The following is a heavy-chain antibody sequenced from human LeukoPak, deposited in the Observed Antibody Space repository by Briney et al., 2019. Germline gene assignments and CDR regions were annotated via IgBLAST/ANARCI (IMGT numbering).Heavy chain of an antibody. J-gene: IGHJ4*02. V-gene: IGHV4-59*08. CDR2: SDYSGGT. Sequence: GSLRLSCAASGSTFSSYSMNWVRQSPGKGLEWIGSSDYSGGTTYNPSLKSRVTVSVDTSKNQFSLKLTSVTAADTAVYYCARDFGDFRTDYWGQGTLVTVSS. CDR1: GSTFSSYSMN. CDR3: ARDFGDFRTDY. D-gene: IGHD4-17*01.